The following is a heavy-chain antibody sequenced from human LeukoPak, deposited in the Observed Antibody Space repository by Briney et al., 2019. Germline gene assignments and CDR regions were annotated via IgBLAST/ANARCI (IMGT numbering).Heavy chain of an antibody. V-gene: IGHV1-2*02. J-gene: IGHJ5*02. CDR1: GYTFTGHY. CDR2: INPNSGGT. CDR3: ARPLRSSWYEVDNWFDP. Sequence: ASVKVSCKASGYTFTGHYMHWVRQAPGQGLEWMGWINPNSGGTNYAQKFQGRVTMTRDTSISTAYMELSRLRSDDTAVYYCARPLRSSWYEVDNWFDPWGQGTLVTVSS. D-gene: IGHD6-13*01.